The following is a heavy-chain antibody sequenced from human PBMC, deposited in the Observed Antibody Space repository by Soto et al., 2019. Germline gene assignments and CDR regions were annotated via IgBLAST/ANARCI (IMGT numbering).Heavy chain of an antibody. J-gene: IGHJ6*02. CDR1: GFTFSSYE. Sequence: PGGSLRLSCAASGFTFSSYEMNWVRQAPGKGLEWVSYISSSGSTIYYADSVKGRFTISRDNAKNSLYLQMNSLRAEDTAVYYCAGDHKGGYYYYGMDVWSQGTTVTVSS. CDR2: ISSSGSTI. CDR3: AGDHKGGYYYYGMDV. V-gene: IGHV3-48*03.